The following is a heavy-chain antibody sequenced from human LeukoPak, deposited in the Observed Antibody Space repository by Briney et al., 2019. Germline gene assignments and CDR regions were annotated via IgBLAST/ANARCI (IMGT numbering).Heavy chain of an antibody. CDR3: AASFGGYVLDY. J-gene: IGHJ4*02. CDR1: GGSIGSYH. D-gene: IGHD5-12*01. V-gene: IGHV4-59*01. Sequence: PSETLSFTCTVSGGSIGSYHWNWIRQPPGKGLEWIGIAFYSGGTNYNPSLKSRVAISGDTSKNQFALKLSSVTAADTAVYYCAASFGGYVLDYWGQGALVIVSS. CDR2: AFYSGGT.